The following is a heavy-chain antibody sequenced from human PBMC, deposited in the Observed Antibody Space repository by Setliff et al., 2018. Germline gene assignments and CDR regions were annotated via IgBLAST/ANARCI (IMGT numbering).Heavy chain of an antibody. V-gene: IGHV1-3*01. CDR1: GDTSTTYA. CDR2: INAGNGNI. Sequence: ASVKVSCKASGDTSTTYAIHWVRQAPGQGLEWTGWINAGNGNIRYSQNFQGRVTITRDTSASTAYMELSSLTSEDTAIYYCARGDVYSGSYYHFDYWGQGTLVTVS. D-gene: IGHD1-26*01. CDR3: ARGDVYSGSYYHFDY. J-gene: IGHJ4*02.